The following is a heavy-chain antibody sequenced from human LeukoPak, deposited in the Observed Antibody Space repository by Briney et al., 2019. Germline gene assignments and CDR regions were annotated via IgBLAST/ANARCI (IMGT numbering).Heavy chain of an antibody. CDR3: AKGVTAGRRTYYYYGMDV. CDR2: ISGSGGST. Sequence: GSLRLSCAASGFTFSSYAMSWVRQAPGKGLEWVSAISGSGGSTYYADSVKGRFTISRDNSKNTLYLQMNSLRAEDTAVYYCAKGVTAGRRTYYYYGMDVWGQGTTVTVSS. CDR1: GFTFSSYA. V-gene: IGHV3-23*01. D-gene: IGHD6-13*01. J-gene: IGHJ6*02.